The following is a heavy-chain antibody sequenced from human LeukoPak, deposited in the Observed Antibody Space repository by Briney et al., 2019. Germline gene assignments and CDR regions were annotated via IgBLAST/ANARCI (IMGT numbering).Heavy chain of an antibody. J-gene: IGHJ3*02. CDR3: ARVATRRCSSTSCYYPDAFDI. V-gene: IGHV4-39*01. Sequence: SETLSLTCTVFGDSVSSSNYYWAWFRQPPGKGLDWIGSLYYDGRTYYSPSLESRVTVSVDTSKNQFSLKLSSVTAADTAVYYCARVATRRCSSTSCYYPDAFDIWGQGTMVTVSS. CDR1: GDSVSSSNYY. D-gene: IGHD2-2*01. CDR2: LYYDGRT.